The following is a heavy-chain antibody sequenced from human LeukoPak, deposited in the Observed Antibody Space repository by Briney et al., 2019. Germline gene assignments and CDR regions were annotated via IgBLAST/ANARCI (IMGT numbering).Heavy chain of an antibody. Sequence: PGGSLRLSCAASGFTFRNYWMHWVRQAPGKGLEWVANIEEDGSQKNYVGSVKGRFTISRDNAKNSLYLQMNSLRAEDTALYYCAIFGLEATGNWGQGTLVTVSS. D-gene: IGHD6-13*01. CDR3: AIFGLEATGN. J-gene: IGHJ4*02. CDR1: GFTFRNYW. V-gene: IGHV3-7*03. CDR2: IEEDGSQK.